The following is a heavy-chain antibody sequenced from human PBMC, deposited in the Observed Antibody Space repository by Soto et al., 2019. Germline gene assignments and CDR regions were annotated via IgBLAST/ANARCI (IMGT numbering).Heavy chain of an antibody. CDR1: GFTFSSYG. J-gene: IGHJ3*02. CDR3: ARLQGLGAFDI. Sequence: PGGSLRLSCAASGFTFSSYGMHWVRQAPGKGLEWVAVIWYDGSDKYYADSVKGRFTISRDNSKNTLYLQMNSLRAEDTAVYYCARLQGLGAFDIWGQGTMVTVSS. CDR2: IWYDGSDK. V-gene: IGHV3-33*01.